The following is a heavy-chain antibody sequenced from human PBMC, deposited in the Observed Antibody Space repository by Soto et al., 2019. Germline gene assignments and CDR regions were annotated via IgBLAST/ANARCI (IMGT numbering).Heavy chain of an antibody. CDR1: GYTFTGYY. Sequence: ASVKVSCKASGYTFTGYYMHWVRQAPGQGLEWMGWINPNSGGTNYAQKFQGWVTMTRDTSISTAYMELSRLRSDDTAVYYCARDSGSYLYYYYYGMDVWGQGTTVTVS. CDR2: INPNSGGT. CDR3: ARDSGSYLYYYYYGMDV. V-gene: IGHV1-2*04. J-gene: IGHJ6*02. D-gene: IGHD1-26*01.